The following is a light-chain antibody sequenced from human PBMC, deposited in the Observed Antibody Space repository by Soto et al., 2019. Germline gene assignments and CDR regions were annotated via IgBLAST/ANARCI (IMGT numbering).Light chain of an antibody. CDR1: SSDVGGYNY. Sequence: QSALTQPASVSGSPGQSITVSCTGTSSDVGGYNYVSWYQQHPGKAPRLMIYDVTNRPSGVSDRFSGSKSGNTASLTISGLQAEDEADYYCSSYRRGSTYLFGTGTKVTVL. CDR2: DVT. CDR3: SSYRRGSTYL. V-gene: IGLV2-14*03. J-gene: IGLJ1*01.